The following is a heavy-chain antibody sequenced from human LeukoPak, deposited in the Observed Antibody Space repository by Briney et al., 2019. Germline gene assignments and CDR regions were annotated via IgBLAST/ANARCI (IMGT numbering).Heavy chain of an antibody. J-gene: IGHJ4*02. CDR3: ARDLGPTDY. Sequence: GGSLRLSCAASRFTFNTYWMSWVRQAPGKGLEWVANIKQDGSEKYYVDSVKGRFTISRDNAKNSLYLQMNSLRAEDTAVYYCARDLGPTDYWGQGTLVTVSS. CDR2: IKQDGSEK. CDR1: RFTFNTYW. D-gene: IGHD7-27*01. V-gene: IGHV3-7*01.